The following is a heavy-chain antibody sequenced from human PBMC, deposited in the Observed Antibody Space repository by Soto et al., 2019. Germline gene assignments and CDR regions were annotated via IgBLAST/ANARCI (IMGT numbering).Heavy chain of an antibody. D-gene: IGHD3-3*01. CDR1: GDTFTSYY. CDR3: ARSSGGNFGIIIEGSNWFDP. Sequence: ASVKVSCKAPGDTFTSYYLTWVRPAPGQGLEWMGVINPPGGSTNYAQKFQGRVTMTRDTSRSTVYMELRRLGSDDTAIYYCARSSGGNFGIIIEGSNWFDPWGQGTLVTASS. CDR2: INPPGGST. V-gene: IGHV1-46*01. J-gene: IGHJ5*02.